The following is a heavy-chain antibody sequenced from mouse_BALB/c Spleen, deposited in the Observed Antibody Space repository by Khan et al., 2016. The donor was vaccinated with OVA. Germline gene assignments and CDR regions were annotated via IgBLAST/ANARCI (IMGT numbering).Heavy chain of an antibody. CDR1: GYTFTDYI. V-gene: IGHV1-77*01. CDR3: ARGVYAVFVY. J-gene: IGHJ3*01. CDR2: ISPGSGST. D-gene: IGHD2-14*01. Sequence: QVQLKESGPELVRPGASVKMSCKASGYTFTDYIIHWVKQTTGQGLEWIGDISPGSGSTYYNEKFKGKATLTADKSSNTAYMQLSSLTSEESAVYFCARGVYAVFVYWCQGTLFTVSA.